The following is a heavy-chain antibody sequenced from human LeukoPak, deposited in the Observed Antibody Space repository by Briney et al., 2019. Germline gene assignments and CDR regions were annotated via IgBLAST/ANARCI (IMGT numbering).Heavy chain of an antibody. CDR1: GFTFSSYG. J-gene: IGHJ4*02. CDR2: ISYDGGNK. Sequence: GGSLRLSCAASGFTFSSYGMHWVRQAPGKGLEWVAVISYDGGNKYYADSVKGRFTISRDNSKNTLYLQMNSLRAEDTAVYYCAKDLGSSWSGDYWGQGTLVTVSS. D-gene: IGHD6-13*01. CDR3: AKDLGSSWSGDY. V-gene: IGHV3-30*18.